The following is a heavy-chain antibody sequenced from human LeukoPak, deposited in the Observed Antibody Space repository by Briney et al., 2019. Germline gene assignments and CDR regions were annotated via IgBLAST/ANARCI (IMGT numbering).Heavy chain of an antibody. Sequence: PGGSLRLSCAASGFTFDDYTMHWVRQAPGKGLEWVSLISWDDGSTYYADSVKGRFTISRDNSKNSLYLQMNSLRTEDTALYYCAKDRSGSYYNPPGFDYWGQGTLVTVSS. J-gene: IGHJ4*02. CDR3: AKDRSGSYYNPPGFDY. V-gene: IGHV3-43*01. D-gene: IGHD3-10*01. CDR1: GFTFDDYT. CDR2: ISWDDGST.